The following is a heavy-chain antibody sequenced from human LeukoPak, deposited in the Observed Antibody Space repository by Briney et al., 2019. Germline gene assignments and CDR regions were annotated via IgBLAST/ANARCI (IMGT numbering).Heavy chain of an antibody. CDR2: IKQDGSEK. Sequence: GGSLRLSCAASGLTFSNYWMDWVRQAPGKGLEWVANIKQDGSEKNYVDSVKGRFIISRDNAKNSLYLQMNTLRAEDTAVYYCARGSDLKYFQYWGQGTLVTVSS. V-gene: IGHV3-7*01. CDR1: GLTFSNYW. J-gene: IGHJ1*01. CDR3: ARGSDLKYFQY.